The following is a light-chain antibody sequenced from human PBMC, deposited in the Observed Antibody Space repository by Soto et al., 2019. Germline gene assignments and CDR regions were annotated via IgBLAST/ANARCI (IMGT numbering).Light chain of an antibody. Sequence: EVVLTQSPGTLSLSRGERDTLSCRASQSVSSSYLAWYQQKPGQAPRLLIYETSTRATGIPDRFSGSGSGADFTLTISRLEPEDFAVYYCQLYRNSLYTFGQGTNLEIK. J-gene: IGKJ2*01. CDR3: QLYRNSLYT. V-gene: IGKV3-20*01. CDR1: QSVSSSY. CDR2: ETS.